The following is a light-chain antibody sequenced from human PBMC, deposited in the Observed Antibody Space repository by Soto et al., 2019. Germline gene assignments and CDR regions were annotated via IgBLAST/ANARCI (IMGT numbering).Light chain of an antibody. Sequence: EIVMTQSPATLSVSPGERATLYCRASQSVGSNYLAWYQQKPGQAPRFLIYGASSRATGIPDRFSGSGSGADFTLTISRLEPEDFAVYYCQQYTTSPFTFGPGTKVDIK. J-gene: IGKJ3*01. CDR1: QSVGSNY. CDR3: QQYTTSPFT. CDR2: GAS. V-gene: IGKV3-20*01.